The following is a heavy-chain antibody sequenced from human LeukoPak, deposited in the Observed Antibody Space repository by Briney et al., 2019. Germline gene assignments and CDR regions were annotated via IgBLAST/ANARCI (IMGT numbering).Heavy chain of an antibody. CDR3: ARGRSITLLRGVAMSDGFDI. J-gene: IGHJ3*02. CDR1: GFTFNNYE. CDR2: ISSSGRTI. Sequence: GGSLRLSCAASGFTFNNYEMNWVRQAPGKGLEWISYISSSGRTIFYADSVKGRFTISRDNARNSLYLQMNSLRAEDTAVYYCARGRSITLLRGVAMSDGFDIWGQGAMVAVSS. V-gene: IGHV3-48*03. D-gene: IGHD3-10*01.